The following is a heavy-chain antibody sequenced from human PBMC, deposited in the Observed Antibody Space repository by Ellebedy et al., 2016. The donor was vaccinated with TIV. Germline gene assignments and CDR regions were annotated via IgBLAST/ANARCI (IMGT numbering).Heavy chain of an antibody. D-gene: IGHD6-19*01. V-gene: IGHV3-64D*09. CDR1: GFTFSSFA. CDR3: AVVAGSWYFDL. Sequence: GESLTISCSASGFTFSSFAMHWIRQGPGKRPEYVSAINGNGGSAFYADSVKGRFTVSRDNSKNTMFLQMSSLRAEDTALYYCAVVAGSWYFDLWGRGTLVTVSS. J-gene: IGHJ2*01. CDR2: INGNGGSA.